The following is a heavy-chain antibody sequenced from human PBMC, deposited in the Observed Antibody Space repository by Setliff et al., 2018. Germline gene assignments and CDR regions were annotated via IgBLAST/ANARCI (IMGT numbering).Heavy chain of an antibody. CDR2: IYTSGST. D-gene: IGHD3-3*01. J-gene: IGHJ4*02. CDR3: AREIHGWGKVVYYNFWSGYYTTPYYLDY. CDR1: GGSISSYY. V-gene: IGHV4-4*07. Sequence: PSETLSLTCTVSGGSISSYYWSWIRQPAGKGLGWIGRIYTSGSTNYNPSLKSRVTMSVDTSKNQFSLKLSSVTAADTAVYYCAREIHGWGKVVYYNFWSGYYTTPYYLDYWGQGTLVTVSS.